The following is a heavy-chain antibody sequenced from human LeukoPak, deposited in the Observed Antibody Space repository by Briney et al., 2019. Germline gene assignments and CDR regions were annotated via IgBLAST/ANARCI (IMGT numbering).Heavy chain of an antibody. Sequence: ASVKVSCKASGYTFTSYYMRWVRQAPGQGLEWMGIINPSGGSTSYAQKFQGRVTMTRDTSTSTVYMELSSLRSEDTAVYYCARARGYSYGYVPGPDYWGQGTLVTVSS. V-gene: IGHV1-46*01. D-gene: IGHD5-18*01. CDR1: GYTFTSYY. CDR2: INPSGGST. CDR3: ARARGYSYGYVPGPDY. J-gene: IGHJ4*02.